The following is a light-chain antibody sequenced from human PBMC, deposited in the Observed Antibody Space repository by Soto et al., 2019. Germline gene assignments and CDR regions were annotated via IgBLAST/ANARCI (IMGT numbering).Light chain of an antibody. CDR2: DAS. CDR3: QQYGGSPRP. Sequence: EIVLTQSPGTLSLSPGERATLSCRASQSISNNYLAWYQQTPGQAPRLLIYDASNRAAGIPDRFSGSGSGTDFTLTISRLEPEDVGVYHCQQYGGSPRPFGQGTKVEIK. V-gene: IGKV3-20*01. CDR1: QSISNNY. J-gene: IGKJ1*01.